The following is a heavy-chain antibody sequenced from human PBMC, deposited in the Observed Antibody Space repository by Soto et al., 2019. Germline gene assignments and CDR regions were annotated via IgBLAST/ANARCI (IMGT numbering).Heavy chain of an antibody. V-gene: IGHV4-31*03. CDR3: ATISYDFWSGYDYYYYYGMDV. Sequence: SETLSLTCTVSGGSISSGGHYWSWIRQHPGKGLEWIGYIYYSGSTYYNPSLKSRVTISVDTSKNQFSLKLSSVTAADTVVYYCATISYDFWSGYDYYYYYGMDVWGQGTTVTVSS. CDR1: GGSISSGGHY. D-gene: IGHD3-3*01. CDR2: IYYSGST. J-gene: IGHJ6*02.